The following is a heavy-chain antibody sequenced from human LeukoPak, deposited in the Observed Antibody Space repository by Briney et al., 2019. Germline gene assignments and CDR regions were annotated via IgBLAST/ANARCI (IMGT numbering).Heavy chain of an antibody. CDR1: GGSISSDSYY. D-gene: IGHD3-22*01. CDR3: ARDSIGYYYLFDY. CDR2: IYTSGST. J-gene: IGHJ4*02. Sequence: SETLSLTCTVSGGSISSDSYYWSWIRQPAGKGLEWIGRIYTSGSTNYNPSLKSRVTISVDTSKNQFSLKLSSVTAADTAAYYCARDSIGYYYLFDYWGQGTLVTVSS. V-gene: IGHV4-61*02.